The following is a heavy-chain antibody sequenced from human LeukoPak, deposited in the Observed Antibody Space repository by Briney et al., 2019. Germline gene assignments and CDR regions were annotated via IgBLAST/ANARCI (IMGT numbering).Heavy chain of an antibody. CDR3: AKDRDDYGNDC. D-gene: IGHD4-17*01. CDR1: GFTFSNFG. Sequence: GGSLRLSCAASGFTFSNFGMHCIRQARGKGLEWVAVERSGGSKHYADSVKGRFTISRDNSKNTLWLEMNNLRTDDTAVYYCAKDRDDYGNDCWGQGVLVTVS. CDR2: ERSGGSK. V-gene: IGHV3-30*02. J-gene: IGHJ4*02.